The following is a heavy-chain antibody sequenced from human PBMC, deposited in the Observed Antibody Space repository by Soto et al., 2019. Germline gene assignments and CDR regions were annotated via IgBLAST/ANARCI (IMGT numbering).Heavy chain of an antibody. CDR3: TKDRTIASRFDS. CDR1: GFTFSNYA. Sequence: QVQLVESGGGVVQPGSSLRLSCTASGFTFSNYAMHWVRQAPGRGLEWVALISYDGSYQYYGDSVKGRFTISRDNSKNMFYLQMSSLTTDDTAVYFCTKDRTIASRFDSWGQGTLVTVSS. J-gene: IGHJ4*02. CDR2: ISYDGSYQ. D-gene: IGHD6-13*01. V-gene: IGHV3-30*04.